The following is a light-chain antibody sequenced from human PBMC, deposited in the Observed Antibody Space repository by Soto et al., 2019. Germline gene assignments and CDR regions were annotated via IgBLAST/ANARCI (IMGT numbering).Light chain of an antibody. CDR1: SSNIGSNS. CDR3: GTWDSTLNAKV. J-gene: IGLJ3*02. Sequence: QSVLTQPPSVSAAPGQKVTISCSGSSSNIGSNSVSWYQRLPGTAPKVLMYDNNKRPSGVPDRFSGSKSGTSATLGITGLQTGDEADYYCGTWDSTLNAKVFGGRTKLTVL. V-gene: IGLV1-51*01. CDR2: DNN.